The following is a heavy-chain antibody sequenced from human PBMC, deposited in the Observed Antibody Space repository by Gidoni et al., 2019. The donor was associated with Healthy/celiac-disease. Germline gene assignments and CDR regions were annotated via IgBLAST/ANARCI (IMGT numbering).Heavy chain of an antibody. CDR1: GTTFSSYS. CDR2: ISSSSSYI. CDR3: ARGGPGGDYGDY. J-gene: IGHJ4*02. Sequence: EVQLVQYGGGLVKPGGYPRLVCAAPGTTFSSYSMNWVRQAPGKGLDWVSSISSSSSYIYYADSVKGRFTISRDNAKNSLYLQMNSLRAEDTAVYYCARGGPGGDYGDYWGQGTLVTVSS. D-gene: IGHD2-15*01. V-gene: IGHV3-21*01.